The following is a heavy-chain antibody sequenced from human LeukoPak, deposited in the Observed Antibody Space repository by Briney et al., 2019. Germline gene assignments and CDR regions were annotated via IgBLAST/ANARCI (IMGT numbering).Heavy chain of an antibody. CDR2: INPSGGST. Sequence: GASVKVSCKASGYTFTSYYMHWVRQAPGQGLEWMGIINPSGGSTSYAQKFQGRVTMTRDTSTSTVYMELSSLRSEDTAVYYCARAHSGYDTNGPLDYYDSSGYYSHYYYGMDVWGQGTTVTVSS. V-gene: IGHV1-46*01. J-gene: IGHJ6*02. CDR3: ARAHSGYDTNGPLDYYDSSGYYSHYYYGMDV. CDR1: GYTFTSYY. D-gene: IGHD3-22*01.